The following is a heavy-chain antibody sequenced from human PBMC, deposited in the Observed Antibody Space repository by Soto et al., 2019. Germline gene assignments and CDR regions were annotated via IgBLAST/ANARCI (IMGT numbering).Heavy chain of an antibody. V-gene: IGHV3-23*01. CDR1: GFTFSSYA. D-gene: IGHD3-22*01. CDR2: ISGSGGST. J-gene: IGHJ4*02. Sequence: GGSLRLSCAASGFTFSSYAMSWVRQAPGKGLEWVSAISGSGGSTYYADSVKGRFTISRDNSKNTLYLQMNSLRAEDTAVYYCAKVWSVGDSSGYLFDYWGQGTLVTVSS. CDR3: AKVWSVGDSSGYLFDY.